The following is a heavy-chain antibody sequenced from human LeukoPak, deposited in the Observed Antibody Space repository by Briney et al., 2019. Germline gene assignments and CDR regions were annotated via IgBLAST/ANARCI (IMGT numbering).Heavy chain of an antibody. V-gene: IGHV1-69*05. CDR3: ARVAEALEYCTNGVCSSWVFDY. CDR1: GGTFSSYA. Sequence: SVKVSCKASGGTFSSYAISWVRQAPGQGLGWMGGILPIFGTANYAQKFQGRVTITTDESTSTAYMELSSLRSEDTAVYYCARVAEALEYCTNGVCSSWVFDYWGQGTLVTVSS. CDR2: ILPIFGTA. J-gene: IGHJ4*02. D-gene: IGHD2-8*01.